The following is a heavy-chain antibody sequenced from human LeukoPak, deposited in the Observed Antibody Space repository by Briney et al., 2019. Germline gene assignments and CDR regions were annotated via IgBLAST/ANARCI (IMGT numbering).Heavy chain of an antibody. CDR3: ARDILTGYGY. V-gene: IGHV3-48*01. CDR1: GFTFSSYS. J-gene: IGHJ4*02. CDR2: ISSSSTTI. D-gene: IGHD3-9*01. Sequence: PGGSLRLSCAASGFTFSSYSMMWVRQAPGKGLEWVSYISSSSTTIHYADSVKGRFTISRDNAKNSVYLQMNSLRAEDTAVYYCARDILTGYGYWGQGTLVTVSS.